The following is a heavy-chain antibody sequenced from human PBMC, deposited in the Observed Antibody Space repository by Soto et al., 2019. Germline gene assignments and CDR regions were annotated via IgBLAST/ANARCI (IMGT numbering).Heavy chain of an antibody. V-gene: IGHV4-31*03. Sequence: SETLSLTCTVAGGSISTGGYYWSWIRQHPGKGLEWIGYIYYSGTTYYNPSLKSRVTISVDTSKNQFSLNLSSVTAADTAVYYCAAYIWGSYRCFDYWGQGPLVTVSS. J-gene: IGHJ4*02. D-gene: IGHD3-16*02. CDR3: AAYIWGSYRCFDY. CDR1: GGSISTGGYY. CDR2: IYYSGTT.